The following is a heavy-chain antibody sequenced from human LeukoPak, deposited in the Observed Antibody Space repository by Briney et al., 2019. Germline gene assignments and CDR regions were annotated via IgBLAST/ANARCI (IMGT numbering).Heavy chain of an antibody. D-gene: IGHD5-18*01. Sequence: PGGSLRLSCAASGFTFDDYTMHWVRQAPGKGLEWVSLISWDGGSTYYADSVKGRFTISRDNSKNSLYLQMNSLRTEDTALYYCAKGQDTAMDPIDYWGQGTLVTVSS. J-gene: IGHJ4*02. V-gene: IGHV3-43*01. CDR1: GFTFDDYT. CDR2: ISWDGGST. CDR3: AKGQDTAMDPIDY.